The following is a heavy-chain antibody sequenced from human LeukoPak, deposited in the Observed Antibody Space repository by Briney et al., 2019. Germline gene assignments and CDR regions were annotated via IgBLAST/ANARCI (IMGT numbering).Heavy chain of an antibody. V-gene: IGHV4-59*08. CDR1: GGSIGDYY. D-gene: IGHD3-10*01. CDR3: ARHGGSAFYFHHQRAFDI. Sequence: SETLSLTCIVTGGSIGDYYWSWIRPAPGRGLEWIAYMHYSGIQNYNPSLKSRATVSIATSINQFSLRVDSVTAADTAVYYCARHGGSAFYFHHQRAFDIWGQGTVVTVSS. J-gene: IGHJ3*02. CDR2: MHYSGIQ.